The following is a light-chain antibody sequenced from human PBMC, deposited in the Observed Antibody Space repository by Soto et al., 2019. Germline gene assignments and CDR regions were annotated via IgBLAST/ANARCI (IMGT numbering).Light chain of an antibody. V-gene: IGKV3-11*01. CDR3: QQRSTWPPT. CDR1: QIIANY. J-gene: IGKJ4*01. Sequence: EVVLTQSPAALSLSPGETATLSCRASQIIANYLTWYQQKPGQPPRLLIYDASNRATGIPARFSGSGSGTDFTLTISSLEFEDLAVYYCQQRSTWPPTFGGGTKVDIK. CDR2: DAS.